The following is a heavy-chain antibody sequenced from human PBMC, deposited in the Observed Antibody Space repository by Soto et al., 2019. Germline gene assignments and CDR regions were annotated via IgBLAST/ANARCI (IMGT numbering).Heavy chain of an antibody. CDR2: ISSSSSTI. CDR3: AREYCSSTSCLNWFDP. D-gene: IGHD2-2*01. V-gene: IGHV3-48*01. Sequence: GRPLRLSCAASGCSFSSYSMNWVRQAPGKGLEWVSYISSSSSTIYYADSVKGRFTISRDNAKNSLYLQMNSLRAEDTAVYYCAREYCSSTSCLNWFDPWGQGTLVTVSS. J-gene: IGHJ5*02. CDR1: GCSFSSYS.